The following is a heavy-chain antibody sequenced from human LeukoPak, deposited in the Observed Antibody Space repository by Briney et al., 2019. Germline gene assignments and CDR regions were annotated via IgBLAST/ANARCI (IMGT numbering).Heavy chain of an antibody. CDR3: AKEPTRWLQYPGSCGY. CDR1: GDSISSSSSSYY. V-gene: IGHV4-39*07. CDR2: IYYIGST. Sequence: SETLSLTCSVSGDSISSSSSSYYWGWIRQPPGKGLEWIGSIYYIGSTYYNPSLRTRITISLDRPKNQFSLKLSSVTAADTAVYYCAKEPTRWLQYPGSCGYWGQGTLVTVSS. D-gene: IGHD5-24*01. J-gene: IGHJ4*02.